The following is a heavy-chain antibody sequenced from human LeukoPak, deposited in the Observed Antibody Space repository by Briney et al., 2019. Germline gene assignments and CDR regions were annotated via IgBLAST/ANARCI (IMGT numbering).Heavy chain of an antibody. CDR1: GYSFTTYW. D-gene: IGHD5-24*01. CDR2: IYPGGSDT. Sequence: GESLKISFKGSGYSFTTYWIGWVRQMPGKGLEWIGIIYPGGSDTRYSPSFQGQVTISVDKSISTAYLQWSSLKASDTAMYYCARHYPEGGYNYVDYWGQGTLVTVSS. CDR3: ARHYPEGGYNYVDY. J-gene: IGHJ4*02. V-gene: IGHV5-51*01.